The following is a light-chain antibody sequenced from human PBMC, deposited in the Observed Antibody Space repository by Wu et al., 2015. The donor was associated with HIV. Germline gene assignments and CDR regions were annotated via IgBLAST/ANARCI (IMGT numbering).Light chain of an antibody. CDR1: DNIKDE. CDR3: QQGLSYPNT. V-gene: IGKV1-12*01. Sequence: DIQMTQSPSYLSASVGDRIVISCRASDNIKDELAWYQQKRREAPKLLIYAASILEPGVAPRFSGSGFGADFTLTIDNLQSEDFALYFCQQGLSYPNTFGQGT. J-gene: IGKJ2*01. CDR2: AAS.